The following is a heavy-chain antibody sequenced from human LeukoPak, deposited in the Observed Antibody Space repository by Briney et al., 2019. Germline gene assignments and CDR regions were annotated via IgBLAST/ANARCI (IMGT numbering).Heavy chain of an antibody. V-gene: IGHV3-7*03. J-gene: IGHJ3*02. CDR1: GFTFGKYW. CDR3: ARANYGEYAFDI. Sequence: GGSLRLSCVASGFTFGKYWMSWVRQAPGKGLEWVANIKLDGSEKNYVDSVKGRFTISRDNTKNSLYLQMNSLRAEDTAVFYCARANYGEYAFDIWGQGTMVTVSS. CDR2: IKLDGSEK. D-gene: IGHD4-17*01.